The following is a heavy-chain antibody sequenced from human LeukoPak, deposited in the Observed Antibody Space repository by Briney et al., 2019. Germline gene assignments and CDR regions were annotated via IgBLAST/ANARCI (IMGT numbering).Heavy chain of an antibody. V-gene: IGHV3-15*01. CDR2: IKSKADGGTT. Sequence: GGSLRLSCAASGFIFTDFWMTWVRQAPGKGLEWVGRIKSKADGGTTDYAAPVKGRFSTSGDDSKNTVYLQMDSLEAEDTAVYYCAAFSKGFWGQGTLVTVSS. CDR1: GFIFTDFW. CDR3: AAFSKGF. J-gene: IGHJ4*02.